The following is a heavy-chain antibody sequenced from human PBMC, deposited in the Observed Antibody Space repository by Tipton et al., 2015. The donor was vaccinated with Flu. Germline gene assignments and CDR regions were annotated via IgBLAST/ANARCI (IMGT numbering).Heavy chain of an antibody. CDR1: GYSISSDYY. CDR3: ARGDSSNWYLYYFDY. D-gene: IGHD6-13*01. V-gene: IGHV4-38-2*01. CDR2: ISHSGST. Sequence: LRLSCAVSGYSISSDYYWGWIRQPPGKGLEWVGSISHSGSTYYNPSLKSRITISLDTSKNRFSLKLSSVTAADTAVYYCARGDSSNWYLYYFDYWGQGTLVTVSS. J-gene: IGHJ4*02.